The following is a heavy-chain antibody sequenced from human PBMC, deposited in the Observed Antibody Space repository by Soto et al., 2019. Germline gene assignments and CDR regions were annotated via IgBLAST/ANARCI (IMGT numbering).Heavy chain of an antibody. J-gene: IGHJ5*02. CDR1: GFTFSSYG. Sequence: GGSLRLSCAASGFTFSSYGMHWVRQAPGKGLEWVAVISYDGSNKYYADSVKGRFTISRDNSKNTLYLQMNSLRAEDTAVYYCAKQRTITGTTFWWFDPWGQGTLVTVSS. D-gene: IGHD1-20*01. V-gene: IGHV3-30*18. CDR2: ISYDGSNK. CDR3: AKQRTITGTTFWWFDP.